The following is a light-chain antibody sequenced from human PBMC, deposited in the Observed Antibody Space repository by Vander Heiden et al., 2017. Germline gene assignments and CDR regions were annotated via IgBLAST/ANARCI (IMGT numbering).Light chain of an antibody. V-gene: IGKV3-15*01. J-gene: IGKJ3*01. CDR3: QQYNNWPRT. CDR2: GAS. Sequence: EIVMTQSPATLSVSPGERATLPCRASQSVSSNLAWYQQKPGQAPSLLIYGASTRATGIPARFSGSGSGTDFTLTISSLQSEDFAVYYCQQYNNWPRTFGPGTKVDF. CDR1: QSVSSN.